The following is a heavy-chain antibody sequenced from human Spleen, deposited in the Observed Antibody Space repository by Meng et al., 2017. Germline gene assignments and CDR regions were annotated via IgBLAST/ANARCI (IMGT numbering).Heavy chain of an antibody. Sequence: QVQLVQSGAVVKKPVSSVNVSCKSSGGTFISYSISWLRQAPGQGLEWMGGIIPIFGTANYAQKFQGRVTITADESTSTAYMELSSLRSEDTAVYFCATFYYDSSGYEEYFQHWGQGTLVTVSS. CDR2: IIPIFGTA. D-gene: IGHD3-22*01. J-gene: IGHJ1*01. V-gene: IGHV1-69*01. CDR1: GGTFISYS. CDR3: ATFYYDSSGYEEYFQH.